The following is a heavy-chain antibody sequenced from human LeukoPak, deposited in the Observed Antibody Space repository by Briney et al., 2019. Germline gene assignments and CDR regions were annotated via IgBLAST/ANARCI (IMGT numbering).Heavy chain of an antibody. V-gene: IGHV3-53*01. J-gene: IGHJ2*01. CDR2: SYSGGSS. D-gene: IGHD3-16*02. Sequence: GGSLRLSCAASGFTVSSNYMSWVRQAPGKGLEWVSVSYSGGSSYYADSVKGRFTISRDNSENTLYLQMNTLRAEDTAVYFCAREEHYRRYFALWGRGTLVTVSS. CDR1: GFTVSSNY. CDR3: AREEHYRRYFAL.